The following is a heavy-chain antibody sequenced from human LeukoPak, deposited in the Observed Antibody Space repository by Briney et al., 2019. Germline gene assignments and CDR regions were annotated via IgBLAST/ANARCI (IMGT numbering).Heavy chain of an antibody. CDR2: ISYSGRT. Sequence: SETLSLTCTVTGGSISSSSYYWGWIRQPPGEGPEWIGSISYSGRTHYNPSLKSRVSISVDTSKNQFSLNLSSVTAADTAVYYCARKKTGATNGLDVWGQGTTVTVSS. V-gene: IGHV4-39*01. J-gene: IGHJ6*02. CDR3: ARKKTGATNGLDV. CDR1: GGSISSSSYY. D-gene: IGHD1-1*01.